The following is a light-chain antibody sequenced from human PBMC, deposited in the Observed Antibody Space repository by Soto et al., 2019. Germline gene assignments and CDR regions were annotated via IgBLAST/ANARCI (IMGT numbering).Light chain of an antibody. Sequence: EIVLTHSPGTLSLSPGEIATLSCRASQSVSSSYLAWYQQKPGQAPRLLIYGAYLRATGIPARFSGSGSGTEFTLTISSLQSEDFAVYYCQQYGSSGTFGQGTKVDIK. CDR3: QQYGSSGT. V-gene: IGKV3-20*01. CDR2: GAY. J-gene: IGKJ1*01. CDR1: QSVSSSY.